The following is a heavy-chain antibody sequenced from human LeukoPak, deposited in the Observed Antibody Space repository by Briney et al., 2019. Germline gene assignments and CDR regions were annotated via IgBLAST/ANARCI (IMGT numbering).Heavy chain of an antibody. CDR2: INPNDGGT. J-gene: IGHJ4*02. CDR1: GYTFTGYY. Sequence: ASVKVSCKASGYTFTGYYIHWVRQAPGQGLEWMGWINPNDGGTYYAQTFQGRVTMTMDTSISTAYMEVSRLRSDDTAVYYCARAVLVVGATQEGYWGQGTLVTVSS. V-gene: IGHV1-2*02. CDR3: ARAVLVVGATQEGY. D-gene: IGHD2-15*01.